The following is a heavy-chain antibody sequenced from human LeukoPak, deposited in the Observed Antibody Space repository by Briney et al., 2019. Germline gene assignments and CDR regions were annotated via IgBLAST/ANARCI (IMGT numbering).Heavy chain of an antibody. Sequence: GGSLRLSCAASGFTFSTFWMSWVRQASGKGLEWVANINQDGSEKYYVGSMKGRFTVSRDNAKNSLYLQMDSLRAEDTAVYYCARGGTFVSDYWGQGTLVTVSS. J-gene: IGHJ4*02. CDR2: INQDGSEK. CDR1: GFTFSTFW. CDR3: ARGGTFVSDY. V-gene: IGHV3-7*01. D-gene: IGHD1-1*01.